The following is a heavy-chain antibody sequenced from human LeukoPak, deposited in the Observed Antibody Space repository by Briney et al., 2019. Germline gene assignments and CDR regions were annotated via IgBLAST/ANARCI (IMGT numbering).Heavy chain of an antibody. J-gene: IGHJ5*02. CDR3: ARYNFDSSGYYRRWFDP. CDR2: IHYTGST. D-gene: IGHD3-22*01. Sequence: SETLSLTCTVSGDSISSSTYYWSWIRQPPGKGLEWIGYIHYTGSTNYNPSLKSRVTISEDTSKNQFSLELSSVTAADTAVYYCARYNFDSSGYYRRWFDPWGQGTLVTVSS. CDR1: GDSISSSTYY. V-gene: IGHV4-61*05.